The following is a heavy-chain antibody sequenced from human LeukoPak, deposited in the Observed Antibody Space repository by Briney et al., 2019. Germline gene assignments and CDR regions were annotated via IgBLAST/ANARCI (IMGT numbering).Heavy chain of an antibody. CDR3: ANLPAPGIAVTGRGTGH. CDR2: IGTAGDT. D-gene: IGHD6-19*01. V-gene: IGHV3-13*01. CDR1: GFTFSSYD. J-gene: IGHJ4*02. Sequence: GGSLRLSCAASGFTFSSYDMHWVRQATGKGLEWVSAIGTAGDTYYPGSVKGRFTISRENAKNSLYLQMNSLRPEDTAVYYCANLPAPGIAVTGRGTGHWGQGTLVTVSS.